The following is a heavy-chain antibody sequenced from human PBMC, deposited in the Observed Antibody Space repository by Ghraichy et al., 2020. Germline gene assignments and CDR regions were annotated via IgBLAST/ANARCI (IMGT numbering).Heavy chain of an antibody. J-gene: IGHJ4*02. CDR2: IFYSGST. CDR1: GGSVSSGSSY. Sequence: SETLSLTCTVSGGSVSSGSSYWSWIRQPPGKGLEWIGYIFYSGSTNYNPSLQSRVTISVDTSKNQFSLRLSSVTAADTAVYYCARDRGQWLVPFDHWGQGTLVTVSS. CDR3: ARDRGQWLVPFDH. V-gene: IGHV4-61*01. D-gene: IGHD6-19*01.